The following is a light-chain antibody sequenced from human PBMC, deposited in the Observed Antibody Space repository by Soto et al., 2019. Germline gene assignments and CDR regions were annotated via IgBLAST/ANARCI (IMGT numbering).Light chain of an antibody. J-gene: IGKJ3*01. CDR1: QIVSSIY. Sequence: ENVLTQSPGTLSLSPGERATLSCRASQIVSSIYLAWYQQKPGQAPRLLIHGGSSRATGIPDRFSGSGSGTDFTLTISRLEPEDFAVYYCQQYGSSPFTFGPGTKVDIK. CDR2: GGS. CDR3: QQYGSSPFT. V-gene: IGKV3-20*01.